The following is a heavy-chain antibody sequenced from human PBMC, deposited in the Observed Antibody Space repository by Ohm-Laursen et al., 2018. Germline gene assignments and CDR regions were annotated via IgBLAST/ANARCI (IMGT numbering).Heavy chain of an antibody. Sequence: GSLRLSCAASGFTFSWYWMTWVRQAPGKGLEWVSAISGSGGSTYYADSVKGRFTISRDNAKNSLYLQMNSLRAEDTAVYYCARGLTGDYWGQGTLVTVSS. D-gene: IGHD1-14*01. CDR1: GFTFSWYW. V-gene: IGHV3-23*01. J-gene: IGHJ4*02. CDR2: ISGSGGST. CDR3: ARGLTGDY.